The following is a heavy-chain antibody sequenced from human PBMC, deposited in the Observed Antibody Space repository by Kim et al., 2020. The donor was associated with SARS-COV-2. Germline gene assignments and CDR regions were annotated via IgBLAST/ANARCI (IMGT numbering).Heavy chain of an antibody. J-gene: IGHJ4*02. CDR2: ISYDGSNK. Sequence: GGSLRLSCAASGFTLSSYGMHWVRQAPGKGLEWVAVISYDGSNKYYADSVKGRFTISRDNSKNTLYLQMNSLRAEDTAVYYCAKSGYYYDSSGQSGGFDYWGQGTLVTVSS. D-gene: IGHD3-22*01. V-gene: IGHV3-30*18. CDR1: GFTLSSYG. CDR3: AKSGYYYDSSGQSGGFDY.